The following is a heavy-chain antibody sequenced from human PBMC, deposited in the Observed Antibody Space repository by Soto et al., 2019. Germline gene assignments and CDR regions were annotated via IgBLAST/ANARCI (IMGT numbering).Heavy chain of an antibody. J-gene: IGHJ6*02. CDR2: IYWDDDK. CDR3: IQSRCGGDCLQSYASYYCYGMEV. Sequence: VGVGWIRQPPGKALEWLALIYWDDDKRYSPSLRSRLTITKDNSKNQVVLTMTNMDPVDTATYYCIQSRCGGDCLQSYASYYCYGMEVWGQGPTVTVS. V-gene: IGHV2-5*02. CDR1: VG. D-gene: IGHD2-21*02.